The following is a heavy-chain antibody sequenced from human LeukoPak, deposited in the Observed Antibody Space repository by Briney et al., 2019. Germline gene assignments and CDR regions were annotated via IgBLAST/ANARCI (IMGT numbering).Heavy chain of an antibody. Sequence: SETLSLTCAVYGGSFSGYYWSWIRQPPGKGLEWIGEINHSGSTNYNPSLKSRVTISVDTSKNQFSLKLSSVTAADTAVYYCARNIWAAKDAFDIWGQGTMVTVSS. CDR3: ARNIWAAKDAFDI. CDR1: GGSFSGYY. D-gene: IGHD2-15*01. J-gene: IGHJ3*02. V-gene: IGHV4-34*01. CDR2: INHSGST.